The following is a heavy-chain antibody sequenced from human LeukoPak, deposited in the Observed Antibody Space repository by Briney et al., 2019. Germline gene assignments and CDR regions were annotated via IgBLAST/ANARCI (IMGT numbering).Heavy chain of an antibody. V-gene: IGHV1-18*04. CDR2: ISGYNGYT. J-gene: IGHJ4*02. CDR3: ARTAMEEGYFDY. Sequence: GASVKVSCKASGYTFSSHGISWVRQAPGQGPEWMGWISGYNGYTNYAQKLQGRVTMTTDTSTSTAYMELRSLRSDDTAVYYCARTAMEEGYFDYWGQGTLVTVSS. CDR1: GYTFSSHG. D-gene: IGHD5-18*01.